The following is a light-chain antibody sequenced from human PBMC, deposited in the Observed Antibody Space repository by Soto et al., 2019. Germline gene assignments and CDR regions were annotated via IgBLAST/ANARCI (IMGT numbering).Light chain of an antibody. CDR1: SSDAGGYNH. Sequence: QSVLTQPASVSGSPGQSITISCTGTSSDAGGYNHVSWYQQHPGKAPKVMIYDVNNRPSGVSNRFSGSKSANTAALTISGLQAEDEADYYCSSYTSSSTWVFGGGTQLTVL. CDR3: SSYTSSSTWV. J-gene: IGLJ3*02. CDR2: DVN. V-gene: IGLV2-14*01.